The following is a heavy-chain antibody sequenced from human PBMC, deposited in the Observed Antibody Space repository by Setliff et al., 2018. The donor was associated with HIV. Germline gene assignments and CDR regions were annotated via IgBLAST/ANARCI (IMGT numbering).Heavy chain of an antibody. V-gene: IGHV4-39*01. J-gene: IGHJ4*02. CDR1: AGSIRSSTYY. CDR2: IYYSGST. CDR3: IIAYSSGWLAPMGFDS. Sequence: PSETLSLTCTVSAGSIRSSTYYWAWIRQPPGKGLEWIGTIYYSGSTYYNPSLKSRATISVDMSKNQFSLRLSSVTAADTAVYCCIIAYSSGWLAPMGFDSWGQGTLVTVSS. D-gene: IGHD6-19*01.